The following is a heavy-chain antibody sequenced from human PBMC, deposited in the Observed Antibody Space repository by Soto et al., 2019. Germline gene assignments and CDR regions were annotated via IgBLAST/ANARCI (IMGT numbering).Heavy chain of an antibody. Sequence: SATLSRTCTVSGGSISSYYWSWIRQPPGKGLEWIGYIYYSGSTNYNPSLKSRVTISVDTSKNQFSLKLSSVTAADTAVYYCAGTTSLQWYYMDVWDKGTTVTVSS. V-gene: IGHV4-59*01. J-gene: IGHJ6*03. D-gene: IGHD1-7*01. CDR1: GGSISSYY. CDR2: IYYSGST. CDR3: AGTTSLQWYYMDV.